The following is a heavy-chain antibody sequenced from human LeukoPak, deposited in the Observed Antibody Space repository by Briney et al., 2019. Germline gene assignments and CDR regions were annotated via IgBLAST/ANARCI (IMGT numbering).Heavy chain of an antibody. V-gene: IGHV4-30-2*01. J-gene: IGHJ6*02. CDR3: ARINDFWSGPTLDV. CDR2: IYHSGSGST. CDR1: GGSISSGGHS. Sequence: PPETLSLTCTVSGGSISSGGHSWSWLRQPPGKGLEWIGYIYHSGSGSTYYNPSLKSRVTISIDKSKNQFSLKLNSVTAADTAVYYCARINDFWSGPTLDVWGQGTTVTVSS. D-gene: IGHD3-3*01.